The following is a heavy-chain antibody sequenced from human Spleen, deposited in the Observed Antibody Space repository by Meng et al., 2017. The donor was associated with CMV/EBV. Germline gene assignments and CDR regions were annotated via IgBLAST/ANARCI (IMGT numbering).Heavy chain of an antibody. V-gene: IGHV3-74*01. Sequence: FSSYWMHWVSQAPGKGLVWVSRINSDGSSTSYADSVKGRFTISRDNAKNTLYLQMNSLRAEDTAVYYCARSYCSSTSCYPRVPWFDPWGQGTLVTVSS. CDR2: INSDGSST. CDR3: ARSYCSSTSCYPRVPWFDP. CDR1: FSSYW. D-gene: IGHD2-2*01. J-gene: IGHJ5*02.